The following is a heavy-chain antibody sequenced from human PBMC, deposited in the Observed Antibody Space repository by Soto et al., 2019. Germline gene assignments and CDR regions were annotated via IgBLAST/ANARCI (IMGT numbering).Heavy chain of an antibody. CDR2: INTNSGGT. D-gene: IGHD3-22*01. CDR1: GYTFTGYY. CDR3: AIDLSSGYLASYYYGMDV. Sequence: ASVKVYCKASGYTFTGYYMHWVRQAPGQRLEWMRWINTNSGGTNYAQKFQGWVTMTRDTSISTAYMELSRLRSDDTAVYYCAIDLSSGYLASYYYGMDVWGQGTTVTVSS. J-gene: IGHJ6*02. V-gene: IGHV1-2*04.